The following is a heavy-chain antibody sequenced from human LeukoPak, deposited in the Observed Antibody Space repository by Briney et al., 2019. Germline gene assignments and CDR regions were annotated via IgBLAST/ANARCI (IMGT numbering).Heavy chain of an antibody. Sequence: GGSLRLSCAASGFTFSSYAMHWVRQAPGKGLEWVANIKQDGSEKYYVDSVKGRFTISRDNAKNSLYLQMNSLRAEDTAVYYCARVNGIVRNWGQGTLVTVSS. J-gene: IGHJ4*02. CDR2: IKQDGSEK. V-gene: IGHV3-7*03. CDR1: GFTFSSYA. D-gene: IGHD2-8*01. CDR3: ARVNGIVRN.